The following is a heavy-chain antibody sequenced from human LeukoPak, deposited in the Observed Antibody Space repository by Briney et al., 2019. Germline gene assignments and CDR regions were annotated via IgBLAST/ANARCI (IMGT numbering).Heavy chain of an antibody. V-gene: IGHV1-69*13. CDR3: ARVDPPRVTMKSWEGFDI. J-gene: IGHJ3*02. CDR2: IIPIFGTA. CDR1: GGTFSSYA. Sequence: ASVKVSCKASGGTFSSYAISWVRQAPGQGLEWMGGIIPIFGTANYAQKFQGRVTITADESTSTAYMELSSLRSEDTAVYYCARVDPPRVTMKSWEGFDIWGQGTMVTVSS. D-gene: IGHD3-22*01.